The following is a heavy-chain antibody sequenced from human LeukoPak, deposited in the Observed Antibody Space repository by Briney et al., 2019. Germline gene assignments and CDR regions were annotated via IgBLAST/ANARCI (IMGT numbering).Heavy chain of an antibody. D-gene: IGHD3-22*01. Sequence: ASVKVSCKASGYTFTSYYIHWVRQAPGQGLEWMGIINPSGGSTSYAQRFQGRVTMTRDTSTGTVYMELSSLRSEDTAVYYCARGASVYSSSDYCNFDYWGQGILVTVSS. CDR3: ARGASVYSSSDYCNFDY. J-gene: IGHJ4*02. CDR1: GYTFTSYY. V-gene: IGHV1-46*01. CDR2: INPSGGST.